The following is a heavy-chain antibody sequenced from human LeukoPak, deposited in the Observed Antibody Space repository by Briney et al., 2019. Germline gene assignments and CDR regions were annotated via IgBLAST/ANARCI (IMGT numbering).Heavy chain of an antibody. J-gene: IGHJ4*02. CDR3: ARLKRGSFDY. Sequence: PSETLCLTCTVSGGSISSGSYFWNWIRQPAGKGLEWIGRIYRSGSTNYNPSLKSRVTISVDTSENQFSLKLTPVTAADTAIYYCARLKRGSFDYWGQGTLVTVSS. CDR1: GGSISSGSYF. CDR2: IYRSGST. D-gene: IGHD3-10*01. V-gene: IGHV4-61*02.